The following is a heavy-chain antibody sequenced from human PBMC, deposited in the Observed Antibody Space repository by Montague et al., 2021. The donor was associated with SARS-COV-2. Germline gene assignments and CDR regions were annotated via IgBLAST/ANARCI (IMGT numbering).Heavy chain of an antibody. CDR1: GFTFSSYA. CDR3: ARTDGGSYFNAFDI. Sequence: SLRLSCAASGFTFSSYAMHWVRQAPGKGLEWVAVISYDGSNKYYVDSVKGRSTISRDNSKNTLYLQMNSLRAEDTAVYYCARTDGGSYFNAFDIWGQGTMVTVSS. D-gene: IGHD1-26*01. J-gene: IGHJ3*02. CDR2: ISYDGSNK. V-gene: IGHV3-30*04.